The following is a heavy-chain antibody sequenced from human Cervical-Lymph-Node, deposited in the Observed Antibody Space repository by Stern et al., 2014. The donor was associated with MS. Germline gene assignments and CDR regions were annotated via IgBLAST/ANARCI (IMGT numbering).Heavy chain of an antibody. Sequence: EEQLVETGGGLVKPGGALRPSCAASGFTSSSYSMNWVRQAPGKGPEWVASISSGGSYIYYADSLKGRFTISRDNAKNSLYLQMNSLRAEDTAVYYCARGRGGNYRYYFDYWGQGTLVTVSS. CDR1: GFTSSSYS. CDR2: ISSGGSYI. J-gene: IGHJ4*02. CDR3: ARGRGGNYRYYFDY. D-gene: IGHD4-23*01. V-gene: IGHV3-21*01.